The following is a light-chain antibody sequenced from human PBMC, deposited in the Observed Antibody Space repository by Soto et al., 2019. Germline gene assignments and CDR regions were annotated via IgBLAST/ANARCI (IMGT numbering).Light chain of an antibody. CDR3: QQYGSSPLT. CDR2: GAS. Sequence: EIVLTQSPGTLSLSPGERATLSCRASQSVSSSYLAWYQQKPGQAPSLLIYGASSRATGIPDMFSGSGSGTDFTLTISRLEPEDFAVYYCQQYGSSPLTFGGGTKVEIK. J-gene: IGKJ4*01. V-gene: IGKV3-20*01. CDR1: QSVSSSY.